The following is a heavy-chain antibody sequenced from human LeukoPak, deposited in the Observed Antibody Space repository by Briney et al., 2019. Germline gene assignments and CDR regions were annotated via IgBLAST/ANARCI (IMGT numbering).Heavy chain of an antibody. J-gene: IGHJ4*02. D-gene: IGHD3-9*01. V-gene: IGHV2-5*01. CDR2: IFWNDDK. CDR1: GYSISSGYYW. CDR3: AHRRNYDILTGSFDY. Sequence: TLSLTCTVSGYSISSGYYWGWIRQPPGKALEWLALIFWNDDKRYSPSLRSRLTITKDTSKNQVVLTMTNMDPVDTATYFCAHRRNYDILTGSFDYWGQGTLVTVSS.